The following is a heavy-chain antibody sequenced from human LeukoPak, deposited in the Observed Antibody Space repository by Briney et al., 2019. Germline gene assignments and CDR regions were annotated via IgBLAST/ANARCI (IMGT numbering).Heavy chain of an antibody. V-gene: IGHV4-4*07. CDR3: ARDEGRLLDYYYYMDV. Sequence: SETLSLTCTVSGGSISSYYWSWIRQPAGKGLEWIGRIYTSGSTNYNPSLKSRVTMSVDTSKNQFSLKLSSVTAADTAVYYCARDEGRLLDYYYYMDVWGKGTTVTVSS. D-gene: IGHD2-15*01. J-gene: IGHJ6*03. CDR2: IYTSGST. CDR1: GGSISSYY.